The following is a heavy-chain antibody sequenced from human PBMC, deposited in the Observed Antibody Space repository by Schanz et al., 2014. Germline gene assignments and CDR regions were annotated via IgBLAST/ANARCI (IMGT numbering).Heavy chain of an antibody. CDR2: ISNSGYTI. Sequence: VRLLESGGGLVQPGGSLRLSCAASGFIFNDYYMNWIRQAPGKGLEWVSYISNSGYTIYYADSGKGRFTISRDNAKNSLFLQMNSLRAEDTAVYYCARAPPPYSSSPYYWYYGMDVWGQGTTVTVSS. J-gene: IGHJ6*02. V-gene: IGHV3-11*01. CDR3: ARAPPPYSSSPYYWYYGMDV. CDR1: GFIFNDYY. D-gene: IGHD6-6*01.